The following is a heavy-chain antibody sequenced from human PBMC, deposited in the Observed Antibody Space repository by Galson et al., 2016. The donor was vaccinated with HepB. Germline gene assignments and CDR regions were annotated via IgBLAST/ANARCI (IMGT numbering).Heavy chain of an antibody. D-gene: IGHD6-19*01. V-gene: IGHV3-23*01. CDR2: ISGSYGNT. J-gene: IGHJ4*02. CDR3: AKDMDSAWYIHY. Sequence: SLRLSCAASGFTFNNYALSWVRQAPGKGLEWVSSISGSYGNTCYADSVKGRFTISWANSESTLYLQMDTLRAEDTAIYYCAKDMDSAWYIHYWGQGTLVTVSS. CDR1: GFTFNNYA.